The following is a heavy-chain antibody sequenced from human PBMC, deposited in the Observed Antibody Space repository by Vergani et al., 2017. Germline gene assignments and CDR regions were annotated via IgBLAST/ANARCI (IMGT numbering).Heavy chain of an antibody. J-gene: IGHJ5*02. CDR1: GFTSAGYA. V-gene: IGHV3-9*02. Sequence: EVQLEESGGGLVLPGRSLRLSCVASGFTSAGYAMHWVRQAPWKGLEWVSGISWNSNSIGYADSVKGRFTISRDNAKNSLYLQMNSLRAEDTALYYCAKDLGTSSGGGWFDPWGQGTLVTVSS. CDR2: ISWNSNSI. CDR3: AKDLGTSSGGGWFDP. D-gene: IGHD6-6*01.